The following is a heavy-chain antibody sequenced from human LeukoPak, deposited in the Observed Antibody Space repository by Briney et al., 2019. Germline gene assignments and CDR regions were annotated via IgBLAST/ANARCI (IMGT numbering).Heavy chain of an antibody. Sequence: TGGSLRLSCAASGFTFSSYAMSWVRQAPGKGLEWIGEINHSGSTNYNPSLKSRVTISVDTSKNQFSLKLSSVTAADTAVYYCARGLPPAELVDDYWGQGTLVTVSS. CDR2: INHSGST. V-gene: IGHV4-34*01. J-gene: IGHJ4*02. D-gene: IGHD3-10*01. CDR1: GFTFSSYA. CDR3: ARGLPPAELVDDY.